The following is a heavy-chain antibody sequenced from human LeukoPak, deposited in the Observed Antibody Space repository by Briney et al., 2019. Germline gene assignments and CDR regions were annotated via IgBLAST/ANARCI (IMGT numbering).Heavy chain of an antibody. CDR3: AREEVQYYYYYYMDV. CDR2: IYTSGST. Sequence: SETLSLTCTVSGGSISSGSYYWSWIRQPAGEGLEWIGRIYTSGSTNYNPSLKSRVTISVDTSKNQFSLKLSSVTAADTAVYYCAREEVQYYYYYYMDVWGKGTTVTVSS. CDR1: GGSISSGSYY. V-gene: IGHV4-61*02. D-gene: IGHD1-1*01. J-gene: IGHJ6*03.